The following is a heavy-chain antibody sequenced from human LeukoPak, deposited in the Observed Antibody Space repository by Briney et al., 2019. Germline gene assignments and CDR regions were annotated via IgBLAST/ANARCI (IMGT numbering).Heavy chain of an antibody. Sequence: GGSLRLSCAASGFTFSSYSMNWVRQAPRKGLEWVSSISSSSSYIYYADSVKGRFTISRDNAKNSLYLQMNSLRAEDTAVYYCARGWLADDAFDIWGQGTMVTVSS. J-gene: IGHJ3*02. CDR2: ISSSSSYI. D-gene: IGHD6-19*01. CDR3: ARGWLADDAFDI. V-gene: IGHV3-21*01. CDR1: GFTFSSYS.